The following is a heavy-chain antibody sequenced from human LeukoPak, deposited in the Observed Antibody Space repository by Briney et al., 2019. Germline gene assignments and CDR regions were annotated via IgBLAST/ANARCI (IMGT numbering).Heavy chain of an antibody. J-gene: IGHJ5*02. D-gene: IGHD2-2*01. Sequence: PSETLSLTCAVYGWSFNDHYWNWIRQPPGKGLEWIGEINARGDTNFNPSLKSRVTIPVDTSKNQFSPTLTSMIAADTAVYYCARGQVPAARGYNWFDPWGQGTLVTVSS. CDR1: GWSFNDHY. CDR2: INARGDT. CDR3: ARGQVPAARGYNWFDP. V-gene: IGHV4-34*01.